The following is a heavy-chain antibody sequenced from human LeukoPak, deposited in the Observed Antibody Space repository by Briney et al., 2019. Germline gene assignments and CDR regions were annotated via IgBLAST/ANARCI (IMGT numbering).Heavy chain of an antibody. CDR2: IKQDGSEK. J-gene: IGHJ5*02. Sequence: PGGSLRLSCAASGFTFSSYWMSWVRQAPGKGLEWVANIKQDGSEKYYVDSVKGRFTISRDNAKNSLYLQMSSLRAEDTAVYYCARDLVAAAGIWFDPWGQGTLVTVSS. V-gene: IGHV3-7*01. D-gene: IGHD6-13*01. CDR1: GFTFSSYW. CDR3: ARDLVAAAGIWFDP.